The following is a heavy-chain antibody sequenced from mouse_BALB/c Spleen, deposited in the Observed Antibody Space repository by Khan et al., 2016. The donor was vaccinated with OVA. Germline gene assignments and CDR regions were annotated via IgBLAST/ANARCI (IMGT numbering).Heavy chain of an antibody. V-gene: IGHV9-2-1*01. Sequence: QIQLVQSGPELKKPGETVKISCKASGYTFTDYSMHWVKQAPGKGLKWMGWINTETGEPTYADDFKGRFAFSLETSASTAYLQINNLKNEDTATYYCARDRYDYFDYWGQGTTLTGSS. CDR1: GYTFTDYS. J-gene: IGHJ2*01. CDR3: ARDRYDYFDY. CDR2: INTETGEP. D-gene: IGHD2-14*01.